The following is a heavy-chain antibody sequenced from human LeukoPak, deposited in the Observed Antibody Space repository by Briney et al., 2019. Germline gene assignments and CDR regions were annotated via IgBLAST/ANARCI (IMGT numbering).Heavy chain of an antibody. CDR1: GYTFTGYY. V-gene: IGHV1-2*02. CDR2: INPISGGT. Sequence: ASVKVSCKASGYTFTGYYMHWVRQAPGQGLEWMGWINPISGGTNYAQKFQGRVTMTRDTYISTAYMELSRLRSDDTAVYYCAGYHTKYDSGSYPAHYYEYGLDVWGQGTTVSVSS. J-gene: IGHJ6*02. D-gene: IGHD3-10*01. CDR3: AGYHTKYDSGSYPAHYYEYGLDV.